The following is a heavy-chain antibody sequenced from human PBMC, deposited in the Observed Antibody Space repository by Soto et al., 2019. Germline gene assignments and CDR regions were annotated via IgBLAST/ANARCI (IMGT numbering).Heavy chain of an antibody. V-gene: IGHV3-11*01. J-gene: IGHJ3*02. CDR1: GFTFSDYY. Sequence: GGSLRLSCAASGFTFSDYYMSWIRQAPGKGLEWVSYISSSGSTIYYADSVKGRFTISRDNAKNSLYLQMNSLRAEDTAVYYCEAVTIFGEPDIWGQGTMVTVSS. CDR3: EAVTIFGEPDI. D-gene: IGHD3-3*01. CDR2: ISSSGSTI.